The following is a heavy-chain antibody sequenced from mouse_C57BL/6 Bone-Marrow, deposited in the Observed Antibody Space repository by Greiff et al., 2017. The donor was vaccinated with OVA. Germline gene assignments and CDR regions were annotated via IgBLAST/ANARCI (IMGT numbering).Heavy chain of an antibody. CDR1: GFSLSTSGMG. CDR2: IYWDDDK. J-gene: IGHJ2*01. Sequence: QVQLKESGPGILQSSQTLSLPCSFSGFSLSTSGMGVSWIRQPSGKGLEWLAHIYWDDDKRYNPSLKSRLTISKDNSRKQVFLKITSVDTADTATYYCARRAKYYCDDWGQGTTLTGSS. CDR3: ARRAKYYCDD. V-gene: IGHV8-12*01.